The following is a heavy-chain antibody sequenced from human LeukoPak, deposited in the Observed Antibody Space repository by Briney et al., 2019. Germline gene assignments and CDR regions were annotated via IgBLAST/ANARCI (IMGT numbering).Heavy chain of an antibody. CDR3: AKRSSTSSPFDY. Sequence: GGSLRLSCAASGFTFSSYEMNWVRQAPGKGLEWVSYISSSGSTIYYADSVKGRFTISRDNSKNTLYLQMNSLRAEDTAVYYCAKRSSTSSPFDYWGQGTLVTVSS. CDR2: ISSSGSTI. D-gene: IGHD2-2*01. J-gene: IGHJ4*02. V-gene: IGHV3-48*03. CDR1: GFTFSSYE.